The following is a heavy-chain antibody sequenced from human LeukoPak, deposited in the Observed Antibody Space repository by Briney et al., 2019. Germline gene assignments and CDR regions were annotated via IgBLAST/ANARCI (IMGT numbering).Heavy chain of an antibody. CDR1: GYSISSGYY. D-gene: IGHD2-15*01. V-gene: IGHV4-38-2*01. CDR2: IYNSGST. Sequence: PSETLSHTCAVSGYSISSGYYWGWIRQPPGKGLEWIGSIYNSGSTHYNPSLKSRVTISVDRSKNQFSLKLSSVTAADTAVYYCASHCSGGSCYEGYNWFDPWGQGTLVTVSS. J-gene: IGHJ5*02. CDR3: ASHCSGGSCYEGYNWFDP.